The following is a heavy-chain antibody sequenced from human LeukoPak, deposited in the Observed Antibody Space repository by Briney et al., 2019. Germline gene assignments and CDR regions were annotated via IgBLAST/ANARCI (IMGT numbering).Heavy chain of an antibody. CDR1: GYTFTSYG. Sequence: GASVKVSCKASGYTFTSYGISWVRQAPGQGLEWMGWISAYNGNTNYAQKLQGRVTMTTDTSTSTAYMELRSLRSDDTAVYYCARGDIVATIRARYYFDYWGQGTLVTVSS. V-gene: IGHV1-18*01. J-gene: IGHJ4*02. CDR2: ISAYNGNT. CDR3: ARGDIVATIRARYYFDY. D-gene: IGHD5-12*01.